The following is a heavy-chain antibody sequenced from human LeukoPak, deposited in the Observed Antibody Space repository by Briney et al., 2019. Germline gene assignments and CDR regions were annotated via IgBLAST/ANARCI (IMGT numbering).Heavy chain of an antibody. Sequence: PGGSLRLSCAASGFTFSSYGMHWVRQAPGKGLEWVAVIWYDGSNKYYADSVKGRFTISRDNSKNTLYPQMNSLRAEDTAVYYCAKGYCSGGSCYTPAGRDFWGQGTLVTVSS. D-gene: IGHD2-15*01. V-gene: IGHV3-33*06. CDR2: IWYDGSNK. CDR3: AKGYCSGGSCYTPAGRDF. CDR1: GFTFSSYG. J-gene: IGHJ4*02.